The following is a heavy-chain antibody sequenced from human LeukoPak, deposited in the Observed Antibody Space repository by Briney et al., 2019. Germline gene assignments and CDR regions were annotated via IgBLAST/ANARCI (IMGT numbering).Heavy chain of an antibody. J-gene: IGHJ4*02. D-gene: IGHD3-10*01. CDR3: AKTWFGAGENY. CDR1: GFSLSFG. CDR2: ITSGGST. Sequence: GGSLRLSCAASGFSLSFGVSWVRQAPGKGLEWVSTITSGGSTYYADSVKGRFTISRDNSKNTLYLEMNSLRVEDTAVYYCAKTWFGAGENYWGQGTLVTVSS. V-gene: IGHV3-23*01.